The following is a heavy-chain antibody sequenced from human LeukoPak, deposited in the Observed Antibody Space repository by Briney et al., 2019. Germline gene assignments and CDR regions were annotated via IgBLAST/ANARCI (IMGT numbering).Heavy chain of an antibody. D-gene: IGHD3-10*01. CDR2: INHSGST. J-gene: IGHJ5*02. V-gene: IGHV4-34*01. CDR3: ARGLRMVRGGFDP. Sequence: SETLSLTCAVYGGSFSGYYWSWIRQPPGKGLGWIGEINHSGSTNYNPSLKSRVTISVDTSKNQFSLKLSSVTAADTAVYYCARGLRMVRGGFDPWGQGTLVTVSS. CDR1: GGSFSGYY.